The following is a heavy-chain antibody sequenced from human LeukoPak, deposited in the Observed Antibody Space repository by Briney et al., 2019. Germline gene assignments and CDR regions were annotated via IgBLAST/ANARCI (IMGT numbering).Heavy chain of an antibody. CDR3: ASTYDSSGYYPFDY. Sequence: GGSLRLSCAASGFTFSDYYMSWIRQAPGKGLEWVSYITSSSIYTNYEDSVKGRFTISSDNAKNSLYLQMNSLRAEDTAVYYCASTYDSSGYYPFDYWGQGTLVTVSS. CDR1: GFTFSDYY. D-gene: IGHD3-22*01. CDR2: ITSSSIYT. J-gene: IGHJ4*02. V-gene: IGHV3-11*03.